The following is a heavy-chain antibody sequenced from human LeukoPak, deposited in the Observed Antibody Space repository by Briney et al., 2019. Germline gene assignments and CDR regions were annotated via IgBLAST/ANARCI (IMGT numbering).Heavy chain of an antibody. Sequence: GGSLRLSCAASGFTFDDYGMSWVRQAPGKGLEWVSGINWNGGSTGYADSVKGRFTISRNNAKNSLYLQMNSLRAEDTALYYCARVYYYDSSGYLDGLDYWGQGTLVTVSS. CDR3: ARVYYYDSSGYLDGLDY. J-gene: IGHJ4*02. D-gene: IGHD3-22*01. V-gene: IGHV3-20*04. CDR2: INWNGGST. CDR1: GFTFDDYG.